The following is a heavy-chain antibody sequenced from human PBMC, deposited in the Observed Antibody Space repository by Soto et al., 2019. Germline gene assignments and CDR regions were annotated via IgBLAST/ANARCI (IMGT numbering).Heavy chain of an antibody. J-gene: IGHJ4*02. CDR1: GGFFSGYY. CDR3: AAWYYYDSSGYYPTGLGY. CDR2: ISGSGGST. D-gene: IGHD3-22*01. V-gene: IGHV3-23*01. Sequence: LTCAVYGGFFSGYYWSWIRQPPGKGLEWVSAISGSGGSTYYADSVKGRFTISRDNSKNTLYLQMNSLRAEDTAVYYCAAWYYYDSSGYYPTGLGYWGQGTLVTVSS.